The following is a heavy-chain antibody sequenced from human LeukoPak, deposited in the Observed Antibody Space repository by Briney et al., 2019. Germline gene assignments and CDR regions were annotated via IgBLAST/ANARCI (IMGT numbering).Heavy chain of an antibody. CDR1: GGTFSSYA. Sequence: GASVKVSCKASGGTFSSYAISWVRQAPGQGLEWLGRIIPIFGTANYAQKFQGRVTITTDESTSTAYMELSSLRSEDTAVYYCARGPLMVVILSFDYWGQGTLVTVSS. D-gene: IGHD4/OR15-4a*01. CDR3: ARGPLMVVILSFDY. J-gene: IGHJ4*02. V-gene: IGHV1-69*05. CDR2: IIPIFGTA.